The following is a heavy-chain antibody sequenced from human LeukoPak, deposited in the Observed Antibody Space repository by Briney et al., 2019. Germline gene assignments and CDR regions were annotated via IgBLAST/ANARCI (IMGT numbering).Heavy chain of an antibody. Sequence: SETLSLTCAVYGGSFSGYYWSWIRQPPGKGLEWIGEINHSGTTNYNPSLKSRVTISVDTSKSQFSLKLSSVTAADTAVYYCARAEMATMGAIDYWGQGTLVTVSS. D-gene: IGHD1-26*01. CDR1: GGSFSGYY. CDR2: INHSGTT. J-gene: IGHJ4*02. CDR3: ARAEMATMGAIDY. V-gene: IGHV4-34*01.